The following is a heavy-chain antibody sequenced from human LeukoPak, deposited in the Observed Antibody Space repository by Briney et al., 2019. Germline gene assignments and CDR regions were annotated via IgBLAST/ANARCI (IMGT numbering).Heavy chain of an antibody. CDR1: GFTFSRCS. CDR3: ARGPIIVGATAFDI. CDR2: ISSSSSTI. D-gene: IGHD1-26*01. Sequence: GGSLRLSCAASGFTFSRCSMNWVRQAPGKGLEWVSYISSSSSTIYYADSVKGRFTISRDNAKNSLYLQMNSLRAEDTAVYYCARGPIIVGATAFDIWGQGTMVTVSS. V-gene: IGHV3-48*01. J-gene: IGHJ3*02.